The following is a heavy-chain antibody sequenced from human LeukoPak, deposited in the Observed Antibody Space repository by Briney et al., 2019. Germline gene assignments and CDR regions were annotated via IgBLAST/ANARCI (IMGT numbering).Heavy chain of an antibody. CDR2: IWYDGSNK. J-gene: IGHJ6*04. CDR1: GFTFSSYG. D-gene: IGHD5-12*01. Sequence: GGSLRLSCAASGFTFSSYGMHWVRQAPGKGLEWVAVIWYDGSNKYYADSVKGRFTISRDNSKNTLYLQMNSLRAEDTAVYYCARDLGCSGYDYYYGMDVWGKGTTVTVSS. V-gene: IGHV3-33*01. CDR3: ARDLGCSGYDYYYGMDV.